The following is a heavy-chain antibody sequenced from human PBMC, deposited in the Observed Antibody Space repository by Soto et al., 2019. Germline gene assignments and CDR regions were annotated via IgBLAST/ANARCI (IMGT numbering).Heavy chain of an antibody. Sequence: AASVKVSCKGFGYSFMKYGINWVLQAPGQGLEWVGWISPYSGYTHSAQKLHGRLTLTTDTAASTAYMELRILRSADTALYYCAREASVLIPAAQPSRFDSWGQGTLVTVSS. CDR1: GYSFMKYG. J-gene: IGHJ4*02. D-gene: IGHD2-2*01. V-gene: IGHV1-18*01. CDR3: AREASVLIPAAQPSRFDS. CDR2: ISPYSGYT.